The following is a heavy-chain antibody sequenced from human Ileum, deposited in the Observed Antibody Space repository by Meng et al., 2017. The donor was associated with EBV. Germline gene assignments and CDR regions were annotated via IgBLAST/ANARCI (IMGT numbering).Heavy chain of an antibody. CDR3: ARDSGYTRSWSGDY. D-gene: IGHD6-13*01. J-gene: IGHJ4*02. Sequence: QWNLVPSTSVLKTPVASVKVSGKASGYTFSRNAINWVRQAPGQGREWMGVISTNPGNPTYAQGFAVRFFFSFDTSVSTAYLQISGLKSEDTAIYCCARDSGYTRSWSGDYWGQGTLVTVSS. CDR1: GYTFSRNA. CDR2: ISTNPGNP. V-gene: IGHV7-4-1*02.